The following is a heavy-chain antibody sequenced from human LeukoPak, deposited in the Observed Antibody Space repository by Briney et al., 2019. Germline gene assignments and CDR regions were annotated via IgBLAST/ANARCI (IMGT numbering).Heavy chain of an antibody. Sequence: GGSLRFSCAASGFTFSDYYMSWIRRAPGKGLEWVAYISSSDITIDYADSVKGRFTISRDNPKNSLYLQMDSLRAEDTAVYYCARAYGSGSYRSPWGYWGQGTLVTVSS. V-gene: IGHV3-11*01. D-gene: IGHD3-10*01. CDR2: ISSSDITI. CDR3: ARAYGSGSYRSPWGY. J-gene: IGHJ4*02. CDR1: GFTFSDYY.